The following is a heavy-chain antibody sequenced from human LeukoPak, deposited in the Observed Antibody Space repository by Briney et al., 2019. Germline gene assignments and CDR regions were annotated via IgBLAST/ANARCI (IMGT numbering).Heavy chain of an antibody. CDR3: AKNGKIPQDAFDI. V-gene: IGHV3-11*01. CDR2: ISSSGSTT. J-gene: IGHJ3*02. D-gene: IGHD1-26*01. Sequence: GGSLRLSCAASGFTFSDYYMTWIRQAPGKGLEWVSYISSSGSTTHYADSVKGRFTISRDNAKNSLYVQMSNLRAEDTAVYYCAKNGKIPQDAFDIWGQGTMVTVSS. CDR1: GFTFSDYY.